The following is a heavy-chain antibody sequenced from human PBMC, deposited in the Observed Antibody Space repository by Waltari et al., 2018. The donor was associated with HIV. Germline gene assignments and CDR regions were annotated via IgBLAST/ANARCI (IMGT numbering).Heavy chain of an antibody. V-gene: IGHV3-48*04. CDR2: ISGSSSMI. CDR3: VRDGEGGGLLWDY. CDR1: GFTFRRYS. D-gene: IGHD3-16*01. J-gene: IGHJ4*02. Sequence: EVQLVESGGGLVQPGGSLRISCAASGFTFRRYSLNWVRLAPGKGLEWVSYISGSSSMIFYTDSVKGRFTISRDNAKNSLYLQMNSLRAEDTAVYFCVRDGEGGGLLWDYWGQGTLVTVSS.